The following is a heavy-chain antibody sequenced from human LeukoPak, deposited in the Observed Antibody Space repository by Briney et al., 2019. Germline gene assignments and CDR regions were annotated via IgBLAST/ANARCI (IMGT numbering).Heavy chain of an antibody. J-gene: IGHJ4*02. V-gene: IGHV1-2*02. Sequence: ASAKVSCKASGYTFTSYGISWVRQAPGQGLEWMGWINPNSGGTNYAQKFQGRVTMTRDTSISTAYMELSRLRSDDTAVYYCARSSPTTVVTPFYWGQGTLVTVSS. D-gene: IGHD4-23*01. CDR1: GYTFTSYG. CDR3: ARSSPTTVVTPFY. CDR2: INPNSGGT.